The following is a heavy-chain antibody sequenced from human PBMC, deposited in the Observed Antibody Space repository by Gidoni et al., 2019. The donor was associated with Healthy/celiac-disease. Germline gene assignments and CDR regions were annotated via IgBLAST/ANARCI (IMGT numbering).Heavy chain of an antibody. CDR1: GFTFSSYA. D-gene: IGHD3-22*01. J-gene: IGHJ4*02. Sequence: EVQLLESGGGLVQPGGSLRLSCAASGFTFSSYAMSWVRQAPGKGLEWVSAISGSVGSTYYADSVKGRFTISRDNSKNTLYLQMNSLRAEDTAVYYCAKKDKGWLGPTPLDYWGQGTLVTVSS. CDR3: AKKDKGWLGPTPLDY. CDR2: ISGSVGST. V-gene: IGHV3-23*01.